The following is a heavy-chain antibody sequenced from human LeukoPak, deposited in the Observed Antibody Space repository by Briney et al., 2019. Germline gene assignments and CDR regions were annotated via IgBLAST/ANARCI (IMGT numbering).Heavy chain of an antibody. D-gene: IGHD6-13*01. Sequence: GASVKVSCKASGYTFTSYDINWVRQATGQGLEWMGWMNPNSGNTGYAQKFQGRVTMTRNTSISTDYMELSSLRSEDTAVYYCARYSGYSSSWYLAYYYYGMDVWGQGTTVTVSS. V-gene: IGHV1-8*01. CDR2: MNPNSGNT. J-gene: IGHJ6*02. CDR3: ARYSGYSSSWYLAYYYYGMDV. CDR1: GYTFTSYD.